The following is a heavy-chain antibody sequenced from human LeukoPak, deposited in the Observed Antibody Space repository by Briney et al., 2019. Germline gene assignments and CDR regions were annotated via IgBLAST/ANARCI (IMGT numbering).Heavy chain of an antibody. CDR2: ISYDGSNK. J-gene: IGHJ4*02. D-gene: IGHD3-22*01. CDR3: ARYYDSSGYYPDY. V-gene: IGHV3-30*19. CDR1: GFTFSSYG. Sequence: GSLRLSCAASGFTFSSYGMHWVRQAPGKGLEWVAVISYDGSNKYYADSVKGRFTISRDNSKNTLYLQMNSLRAEDTAVYYCARYYDSSGYYPDYWGQGTLVTVSS.